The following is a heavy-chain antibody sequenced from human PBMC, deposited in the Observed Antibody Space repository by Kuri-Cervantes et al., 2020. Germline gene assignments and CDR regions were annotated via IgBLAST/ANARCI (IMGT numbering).Heavy chain of an antibody. V-gene: IGHV4-61*01. CDR3: ARGRSTARYYYYYYYMDV. Sequence: SETLSLTCTVSGGSVTSRNYYWSWIRQPPGQGLEWIGYISYSGNTTYNPSLKSRVTISVDTSKNQFSLKLSSVTAADTAVYYCARGRSTARYYYYYYYMDVWGKGTTVTVSS. CDR1: GGSVTSRNYY. J-gene: IGHJ6*03. CDR2: ISYSGNT. D-gene: IGHD2-2*01.